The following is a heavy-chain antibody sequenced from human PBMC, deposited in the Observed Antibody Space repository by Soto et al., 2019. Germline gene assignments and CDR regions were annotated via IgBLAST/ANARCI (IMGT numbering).Heavy chain of an antibody. CDR1: GFTFSSYG. CDR3: ARDPTKPDYGDSEGY. J-gene: IGHJ4*02. Sequence: QVQLVESGGGVVQPGRSLRLSCAASGFTFSSYGMHWVRQAPGKGLEWVAVIWYDGSNKYYADSVKGRFTISRDNSKNTLYLQMNSLRAEDTAVYYCARDPTKPDYGDSEGYWGQGTLVTVSS. V-gene: IGHV3-33*01. CDR2: IWYDGSNK. D-gene: IGHD4-17*01.